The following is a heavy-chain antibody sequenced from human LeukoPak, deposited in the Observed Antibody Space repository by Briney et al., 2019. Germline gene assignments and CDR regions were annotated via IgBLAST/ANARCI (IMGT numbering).Heavy chain of an antibody. CDR3: ARAYSSSWYRYFDY. CDR2: IYYSGST. V-gene: IGHV4-59*06. D-gene: IGHD6-13*01. J-gene: IGHJ4*02. CDR1: GGSISSYY. Sequence: SETLSLTCTVSGGSISSYYWSWIRQHPGKGLEWIGYIYYSGSTYYNPSLKSRVTISVDTSKNQFSLKLSSVTAADTAVYYCARAYSSSWYRYFDYWGQGTLVTVSS.